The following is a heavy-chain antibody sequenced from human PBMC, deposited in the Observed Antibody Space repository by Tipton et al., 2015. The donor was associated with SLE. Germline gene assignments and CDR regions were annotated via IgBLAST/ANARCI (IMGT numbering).Heavy chain of an antibody. Sequence: SLRLSCAASGFTFSSHWMSWVRQAPGKGLEWVANIKQHGTEKYYVESVKGRFTISRDDAKNSLYLQMDSLRVEDTAVYYCATDCGTTDFWSGYWCHPWGQGTLVTVSS. D-gene: IGHD3-3*01. V-gene: IGHV3-7*01. CDR3: ATDCGTTDFWSGYWCHP. CDR1: GFTFSSHW. J-gene: IGHJ5*02. CDR2: IKQHGTEK.